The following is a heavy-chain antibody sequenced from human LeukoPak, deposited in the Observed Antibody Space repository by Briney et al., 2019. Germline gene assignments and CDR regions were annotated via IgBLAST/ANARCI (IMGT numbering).Heavy chain of an antibody. J-gene: IGHJ4*02. V-gene: IGHV3-30*02. CDR2: IRYDGSNK. D-gene: IGHD6-19*01. CDR1: GFTFSSYG. CDR3: AIRGLAVAGQGFGY. Sequence: GGSLRLSCAASGFTFSSYGMHWVRQAPGKGLEWVAFIRYDGSNKYYADSVKGRFTISRDNSKNTLYLQMNSLRAEDTAVYYCAIRGLAVAGQGFGYWGQGTLVTVSS.